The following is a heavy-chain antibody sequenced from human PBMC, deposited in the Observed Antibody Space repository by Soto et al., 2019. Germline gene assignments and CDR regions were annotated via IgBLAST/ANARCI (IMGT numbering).Heavy chain of an antibody. D-gene: IGHD3-10*01. CDR3: AKERLVRGADY. Sequence: EVQLLESGGGLVQPGGSLRLSCAASGFTFSNYAMSWVRQTPGKGVEWVSTISVGCGNTYYPDSVKGRFTISRDNSKDTVYLQMNSLRDEDTAIYYCAKERLVRGADYWGQGALVTVTS. CDR1: GFTFSNYA. CDR2: ISVGCGNT. V-gene: IGHV3-23*01. J-gene: IGHJ4*02.